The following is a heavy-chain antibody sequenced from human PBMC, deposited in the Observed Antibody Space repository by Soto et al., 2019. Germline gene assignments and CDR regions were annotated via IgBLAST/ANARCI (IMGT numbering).Heavy chain of an antibody. J-gene: IGHJ4*02. D-gene: IGHD4-17*01. CDR3: ASHDYRDPRLL. Sequence: SETLSLTCTVSGGSISSSSYYWGWIRQPPGKGLEWIGSIYYSGSTYYNPSLKSRVTISVDTSKNQFSLKLSSVTAADTAVYYCASHDYRDPRLLWGQGTLVPVSS. V-gene: IGHV4-39*01. CDR2: IYYSGST. CDR1: GGSISSSSYY.